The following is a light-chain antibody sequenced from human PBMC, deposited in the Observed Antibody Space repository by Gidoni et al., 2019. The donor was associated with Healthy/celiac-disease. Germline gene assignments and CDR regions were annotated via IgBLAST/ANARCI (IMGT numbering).Light chain of an antibody. CDR1: QSVSSN. CDR2: GAS. CDR3: QQYNNWPPLT. Sequence: ERVMTQSPATLSVSPGERATLSCRASQSVSSNLAWYQQKPGQAPRLLIYGASTRATGIPARFRGSWSGPEFPLTISSLQSEDFAVYSCQQYNNWPPLTFXHXTRLEIK. J-gene: IGKJ5*01. V-gene: IGKV3-15*01.